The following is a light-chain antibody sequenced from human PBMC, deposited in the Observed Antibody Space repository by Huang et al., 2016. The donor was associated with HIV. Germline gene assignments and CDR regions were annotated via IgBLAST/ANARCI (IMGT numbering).Light chain of an antibody. Sequence: EIVVTQSPASLSVFPGDRATLSCRASQSVGTNMAWYQQKPGQAPRLRIFDSSTRATGVPARFSGSESGTDFTLTISGLQSEDFGIYYCQQYNNWPPRGTFGQGTKVEI. CDR1: QSVGTN. V-gene: IGKV3-15*01. J-gene: IGKJ1*01. CDR2: DSS. CDR3: QQYNNWPPRGT.